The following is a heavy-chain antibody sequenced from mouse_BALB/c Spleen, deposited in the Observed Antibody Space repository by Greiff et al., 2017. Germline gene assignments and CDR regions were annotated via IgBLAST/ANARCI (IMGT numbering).Heavy chain of an antibody. Sequence: EVKLVESGGGLVKPGGSLKLSCAASGFTFSSYAMSWVRQTPEKRLEWVASISSGGSTYYPDSVKGRFTISRDNARNILYLQMSSLRSEDTAMYYCARNDYYGSSPFAYWGQGTLVTVSA. CDR2: ISSGGST. V-gene: IGHV5-6-5*01. CDR3: ARNDYYGSSPFAY. D-gene: IGHD1-1*01. J-gene: IGHJ3*01. CDR1: GFTFSSYA.